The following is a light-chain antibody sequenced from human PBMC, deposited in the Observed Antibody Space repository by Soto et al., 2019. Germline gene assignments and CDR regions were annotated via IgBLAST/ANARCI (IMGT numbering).Light chain of an antibody. CDR3: LLTYSGGRV. J-gene: IGLJ2*01. Sequence: QTVVTEEPSLTVSPGGTVTLTGGSSDGPVTSGHYPYWYQQRPGQVPRTLIYNTMNRQSWAPARFSGSLVGVKAALTLSGAQPEDEADYYCLLTYSGGRVFGGGTKLTVL. V-gene: IGLV7-46*01. CDR2: NTM. CDR1: DGPVTSGHY.